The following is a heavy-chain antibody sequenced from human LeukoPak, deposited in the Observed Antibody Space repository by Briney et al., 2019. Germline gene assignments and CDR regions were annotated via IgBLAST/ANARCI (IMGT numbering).Heavy chain of an antibody. CDR2: INHGGST. J-gene: IGHJ4*02. CDR3: ARDRRYSGSYFFDY. CDR1: GGSFSGDF. D-gene: IGHD1-26*01. Sequence: SETLSLTCAVYGGSFSGDFWSWIRQSPGKGLEWIGEINHGGSTTYNPSLKSRVTISVDTSKNQFSLKLSSVTAADTAVYYCARDRRYSGSYFFDYWGQGTLVTVSS. V-gene: IGHV4-34*01.